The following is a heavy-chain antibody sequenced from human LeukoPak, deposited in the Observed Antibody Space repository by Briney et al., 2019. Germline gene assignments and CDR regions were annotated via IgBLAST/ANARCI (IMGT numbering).Heavy chain of an antibody. D-gene: IGHD2-15*01. V-gene: IGHV4-59*12. CDR2: IYYSGST. CDR1: GGSISSYY. J-gene: IGHJ6*02. Sequence: SETLSLTCTASGGSISSYYWSWIRQPPGKGLEWIGYIYYSGSTNYSPSLKSRVTISVDTSKNQFSLKLSSVTAADTAVYYCAREIGSGYDYYGMDVWGQGTTVTVSS. CDR3: AREIGSGYDYYGMDV.